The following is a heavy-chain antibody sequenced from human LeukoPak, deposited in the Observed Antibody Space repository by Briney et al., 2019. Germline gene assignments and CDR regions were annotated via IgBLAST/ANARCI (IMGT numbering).Heavy chain of an antibody. Sequence: SVKVSCKASGGTFSSYAISWVRQAPGQGLEWMGGIIPIFGTANYAQKFQGRVTITADKSTSTAYMELSSLRSEDTAVYYCARVATVTQAFDIWGQGTMVTVSS. J-gene: IGHJ3*02. V-gene: IGHV1-69*06. D-gene: IGHD4-17*01. CDR1: GGTFSSYA. CDR2: IIPIFGTA. CDR3: ARVATVTQAFDI.